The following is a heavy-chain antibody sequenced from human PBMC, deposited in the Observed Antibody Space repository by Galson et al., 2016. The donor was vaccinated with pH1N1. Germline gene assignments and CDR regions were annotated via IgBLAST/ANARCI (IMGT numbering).Heavy chain of an antibody. CDR2: INPNSGST. V-gene: IGHV1-2*02. CDR3: ATGSGNSWFDP. Sequence: SVKVSCKASGYTFIVHYIHWARQAPGHELEWMGWINPNSGSTNYAQNFKGRVTLTRDTSINTAYMELSSLTSDDTAFYYCATGSGNSWFDPWGLGTLVTVSS. D-gene: IGHD3-10*01. J-gene: IGHJ5*02. CDR1: GYTFIVHY.